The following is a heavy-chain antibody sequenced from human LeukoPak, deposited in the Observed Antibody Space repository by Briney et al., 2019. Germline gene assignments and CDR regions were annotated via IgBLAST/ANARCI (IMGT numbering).Heavy chain of an antibody. CDR3: ATTTNDSSDY. D-gene: IGHD3-22*01. CDR1: GFTFNSYA. J-gene: IGHJ4*02. V-gene: IGHV3-23*01. Sequence: GGSLRLSCAASGFTFNSYAMNWVRQAPGKGLEWVSIISGSGGSTYYADSVKGRFTISRDNSKNTLYLQMNSLRAEDTAVYYCATTTNDSSDYWGQGTLVTVSS. CDR2: ISGSGGST.